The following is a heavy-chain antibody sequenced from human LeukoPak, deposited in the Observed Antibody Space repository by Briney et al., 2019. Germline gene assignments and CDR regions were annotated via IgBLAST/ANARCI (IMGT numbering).Heavy chain of an antibody. J-gene: IGHJ4*02. V-gene: IGHV3-15*01. CDR2: IKSKTDGGTT. Sequence: PGGSLRLSCAASGFTFSDAWMSWVRQAPGKGLEWVGRIKSKTDGGTTDYAAPVKGRFTISRDDSKNTLYLQMNSLKTEDTAVYYCTTRGGSFSIFDYWGQGTLVTVSS. CDR1: GFTFSDAW. D-gene: IGHD1-26*01. CDR3: TTRGGSFSIFDY.